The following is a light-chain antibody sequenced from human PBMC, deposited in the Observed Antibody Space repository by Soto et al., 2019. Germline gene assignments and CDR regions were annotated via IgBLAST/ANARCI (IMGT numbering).Light chain of an antibody. CDR3: CSYTSRTAYV. CDR1: SGDIGLYNF. Sequence: QSVLTQPASVSGSPGQSITISCTGTSGDIGLYNFVSWYQQHPGRAPKLMIYDVNSRPSGVSDRFSGSKSGNTASLTISGLQAEDEADYYCCSYTSRTAYVFGTGTKVTV. V-gene: IGLV2-14*03. J-gene: IGLJ1*01. CDR2: DVN.